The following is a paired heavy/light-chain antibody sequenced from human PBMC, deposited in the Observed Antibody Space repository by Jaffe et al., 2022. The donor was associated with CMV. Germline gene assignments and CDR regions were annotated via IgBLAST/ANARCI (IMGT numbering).Light chain of an antibody. CDR3: QQTYSTPLT. CDR1: QSISHY. J-gene: IGKJ4*01. V-gene: IGKV1-39*01. CDR2: AAY. Sequence: DIQMTQSPSSLSASVGDRVSVSCRANQSISHYLNWYQQSPGKAPKVLIFAAYTLQSGVPSRFSGSGAGTDFALTISNLRPEDSATYFCQQTYSTPLTFGGGTRVQIK.
Heavy chain of an antibody. CDR3: AKSGGMTVAGRGWLDP. J-gene: IGHJ5*02. CDR1: GFTFDDYA. CDR2: ISWNSDNI. Sequence: EEQLVESGGGVVQPGRSLRLSCAASGFTFDDYAMHWVRQVPGKGLEWVSGISWNSDNIDYADSVKGRFTISRDNVQNYLYLQMNSLRPEDTALYYCAKSGGMTVAGRGWLDPWGQGTRVTVFS. D-gene: IGHD6-19*01. V-gene: IGHV3-9*01.